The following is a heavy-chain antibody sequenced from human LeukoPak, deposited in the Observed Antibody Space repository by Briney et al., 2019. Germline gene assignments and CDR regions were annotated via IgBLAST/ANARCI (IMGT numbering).Heavy chain of an antibody. V-gene: IGHV4-4*07. CDR2: MYISGIT. CDR3: ATPRR. J-gene: IGHJ4*02. Sequence: SETLSLTCTVSGTSISSYYWSWIRQPAGKGLEWIGRMYISGITNYSPSLKSRVTMSVDTSKNQLSLKLTSVTAADTAVYYCATPRRWGQGTLVTVSS. CDR1: GTSISSYY. D-gene: IGHD2-15*01.